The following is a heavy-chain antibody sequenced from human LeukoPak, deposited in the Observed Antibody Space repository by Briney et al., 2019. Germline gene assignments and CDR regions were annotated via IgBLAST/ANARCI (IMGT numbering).Heavy chain of an antibody. D-gene: IGHD6-19*01. CDR2: IYYSGST. V-gene: IGHV4-59*01. J-gene: IGHJ4*02. Sequence: PSXTLSLTCTVYGGSISSYYWSWVRQPPGKGLEWIGYIYYSGSTNYNPSLKRGVNISVDTSKNQFSLKLSSVTAADTAVYYCARESSSGFYSHYWGQGALVTVSS. CDR3: ARESSSGFYSHY. CDR1: GGSISSYY.